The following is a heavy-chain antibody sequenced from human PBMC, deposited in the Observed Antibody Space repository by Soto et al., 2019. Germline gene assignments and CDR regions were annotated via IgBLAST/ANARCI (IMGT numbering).Heavy chain of an antibody. CDR1: GGSINSFY. V-gene: IGHV4-59*01. J-gene: IGHJ4*02. Sequence: SETLSLTCTASGGSINSFYWSWIWQSPGKGLEWMGYIFHTGSTNYNPSFRGRIFFSVDTQKRQLSLRLTSVTAADTAVYYCARGMGQYGYYSDYWGQGTRVTVSS. CDR3: ARGMGQYGYYSDY. D-gene: IGHD5-18*01. CDR2: IFHTGST.